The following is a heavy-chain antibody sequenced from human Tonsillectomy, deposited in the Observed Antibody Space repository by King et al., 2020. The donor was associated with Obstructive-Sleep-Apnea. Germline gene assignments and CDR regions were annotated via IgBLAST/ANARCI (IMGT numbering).Heavy chain of an antibody. CDR2: IYWDDDK. J-gene: IGHJ5*02. CDR3: AHRELAAAGFGVIENCFDP. Sequence: ITLKESGPTLVKPTQTLTLTCTFSGFSLSTSGVGVGWIRQPPGKALEWLALIYWDDDKRYSPSLKSRLTITKDTPKNQVVLTMTNMDPVDSATNYCAHRELAAAGFGVIENCFDPWGQGTLVTVSS. D-gene: IGHD6-13*01. V-gene: IGHV2-5*02. CDR1: GFSLSTSGVG.